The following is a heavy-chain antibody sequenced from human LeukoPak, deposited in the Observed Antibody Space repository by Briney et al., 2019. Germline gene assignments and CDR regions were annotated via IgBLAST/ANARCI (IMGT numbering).Heavy chain of an antibody. D-gene: IGHD2-2*01. Sequence: SETLSLTCAVYGGSFSGYYWSWMRQPPGKGLEWIGEINHSGSTNYNPSLKSRVTISVDTSKNQFSLKLSSVTAADTAVYYCARGPLRYCSSTSCYASGWYNYWGQGTLVTVSS. V-gene: IGHV4-34*01. CDR2: INHSGST. CDR1: GGSFSGYY. CDR3: ARGPLRYCSSTSCYASGWYNY. J-gene: IGHJ4*02.